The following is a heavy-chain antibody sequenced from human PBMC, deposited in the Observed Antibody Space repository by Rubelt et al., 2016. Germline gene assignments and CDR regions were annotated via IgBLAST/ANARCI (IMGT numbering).Heavy chain of an antibody. CDR2: IYYSGST. CDR1: GGSISSGGYY. CDR3: ARVGDSSGYYYPVDY. D-gene: IGHD3-22*01. J-gene: IGHJ4*02. V-gene: IGHV4-31*03. Sequence: QLQLQESGPGLVKPSQTLSLTCTVSGGSISSGGYYWSWIRQHPGKGLEWIGYIYYSGSTYYNPSLKRRVIIAVDTSKNQFSLKLSSVTAADTAVYYCARVGDSSGYYYPVDYWGQGTLVTVSS.